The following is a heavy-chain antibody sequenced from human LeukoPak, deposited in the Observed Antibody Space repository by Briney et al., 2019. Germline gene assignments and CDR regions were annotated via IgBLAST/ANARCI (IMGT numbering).Heavy chain of an antibody. V-gene: IGHV3-23*01. Sequence: GGSLRLSCAASGFTFSNYAMNWVRQAPGKGLEWVSTISGSAGSTYCADSVKGRFTISRDNSKNTLYLQMNSLRAEDTAVYYCAKSAGVATIRYYFDYWGQGTLVTVSS. CDR1: GFTFSNYA. CDR3: AKSAGVATIRYYFDY. J-gene: IGHJ4*02. CDR2: ISGSAGST. D-gene: IGHD5-24*01.